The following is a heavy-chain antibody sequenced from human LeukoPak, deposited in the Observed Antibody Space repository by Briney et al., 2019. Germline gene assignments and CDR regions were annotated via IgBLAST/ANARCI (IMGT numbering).Heavy chain of an antibody. CDR1: GGSLSSYY. V-gene: IGHV4-59*01. J-gene: IGHJ4*02. CDR3: ARAVITFGGVVAKGFDC. CDR2: IYYSGST. Sequence: PSETLSLTCTVSGGSLSSYYWSWIRQPPGKGLEWIGYIYYSGSTDYNPSLKSRVTMSLDTSKNQFSLNLSSVTAADTAVYYCARAVITFGGVVAKGFDCWGQGTLVTVSS. D-gene: IGHD3-16*02.